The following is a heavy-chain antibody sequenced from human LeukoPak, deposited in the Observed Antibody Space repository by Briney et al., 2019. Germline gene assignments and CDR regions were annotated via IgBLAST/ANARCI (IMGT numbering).Heavy chain of an antibody. CDR1: NYPITSDYY. CDR2: IFHSGIA. J-gene: IGHJ6*03. V-gene: IGHV4-38-2*01. CDR3: GRAGFGTAYNRFYYYMDV. Sequence: SETLSLTCAVSNYPITSDYYWVWIRQPPGQGLEWIGQIFHSGIAHYNPSLKSRVTMSVDASRSQFSVNLNSVTAADTAVYYCGRAGFGTAYNRFYYYMDVWGKGTTVTVSS. D-gene: IGHD3-10*01.